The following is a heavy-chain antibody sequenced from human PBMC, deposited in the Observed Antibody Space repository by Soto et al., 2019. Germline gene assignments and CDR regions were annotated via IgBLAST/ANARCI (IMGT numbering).Heavy chain of an antibody. CDR1: GFTFSTYA. V-gene: IGHV3-23*01. CDR3: ANYLTAVGATSPFDY. D-gene: IGHD1-26*01. Sequence: EVQLLESGGGLVQPGGSLRLSCAASGFTFSTYAMTWVRQAPGKGLEWVSAISGSGAGIYYADSVKGRFTISRDNPKNTLYLQMNSLRAEDTAVYYCANYLTAVGATSPFDYWGQGTLVTVSS. J-gene: IGHJ4*02. CDR2: ISGSGAGI.